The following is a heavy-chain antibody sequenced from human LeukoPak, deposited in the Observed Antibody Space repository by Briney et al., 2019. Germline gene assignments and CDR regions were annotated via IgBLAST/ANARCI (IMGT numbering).Heavy chain of an antibody. D-gene: IGHD3-10*01. CDR1: GFTFDDYA. CDR3: AKPYGSWTSYNY. Sequence: GGSLRLSCAASGFTFDDYAMHWVRHAPGKGLEWDSGISWNSGSIGYADSVKGRFTISRDNAKNSLYLQMNSLRAEDTAVYYCAKPYGSWTSYNYWGQGTLVTVSS. CDR2: ISWNSGSI. V-gene: IGHV3-9*01. J-gene: IGHJ4*02.